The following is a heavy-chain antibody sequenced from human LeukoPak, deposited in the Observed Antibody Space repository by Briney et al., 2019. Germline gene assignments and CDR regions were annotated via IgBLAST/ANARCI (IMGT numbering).Heavy chain of an antibody. CDR1: GFTFSSYW. J-gene: IGHJ4*02. CDR2: IKQDGSEK. Sequence: PGGSLRLSCAASGFTFSSYWMSWVRQAPGKGLEWVASIKQDGSEKYYVDSVKGRFTISRDNAKNSLYLQMNSLRAEDTAVYYCASSRSGSYYEFAEWGQGTLVTVSS. V-gene: IGHV3-7*01. D-gene: IGHD1-26*01. CDR3: ASSRSGSYYEFAE.